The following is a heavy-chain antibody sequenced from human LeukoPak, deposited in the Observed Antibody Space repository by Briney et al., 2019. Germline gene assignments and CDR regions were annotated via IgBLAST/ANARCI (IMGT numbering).Heavy chain of an antibody. Sequence: PGGSLRLSCAASRSTFKSYAMSWVRQAPGKGLEWVAAITTSGGTTTYADSVKGRFTISRDSSKNTLYLQMNSLSSEDTALYYCAYRYYDSSPFDPWGQGTLVTVSS. J-gene: IGHJ5*02. D-gene: IGHD3-22*01. V-gene: IGHV3-23*01. CDR2: ITTSGGTT. CDR3: AYRYYDSSPFDP. CDR1: RSTFKSYA.